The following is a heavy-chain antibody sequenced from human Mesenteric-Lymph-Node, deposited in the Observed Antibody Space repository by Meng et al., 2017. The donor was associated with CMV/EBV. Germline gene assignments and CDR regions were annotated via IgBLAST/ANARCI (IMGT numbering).Heavy chain of an antibody. D-gene: IGHD4-17*01. CDR2: IDRTTNYI. V-gene: IGHV3-21*01. CDR3: ARDLYVGDPAAFDI. CDR1: GFTFSSSN. Sequence: GESLKISCAASGFTFSSSNMNWVRQAPGKGLEWVSFIDRTTNYIYYADSVRGRFTVSRDNAKKSLFLQMSSLRVEDTAVYYCARDLYVGDPAAFDIWGQGTVVTVSS. J-gene: IGHJ3*02.